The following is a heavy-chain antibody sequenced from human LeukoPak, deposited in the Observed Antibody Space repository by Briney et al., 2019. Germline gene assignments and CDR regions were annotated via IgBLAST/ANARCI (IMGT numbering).Heavy chain of an antibody. CDR2: ISSSGSTI. V-gene: IGHV3-48*03. CDR1: GFTFSSYE. CDR3: ARALIGWFGELTKDGSGAFDI. D-gene: IGHD3-10*01. Sequence: PGGSLRLSCAASGFTFSSYEMNWVRQAPGKGLEWVSYISSSGSTIYYADSVKGRFTISRDNAKNALYLQMNSLRAEDTAVYYCARALIGWFGELTKDGSGAFDIWGQGTMVTAPS. J-gene: IGHJ3*02.